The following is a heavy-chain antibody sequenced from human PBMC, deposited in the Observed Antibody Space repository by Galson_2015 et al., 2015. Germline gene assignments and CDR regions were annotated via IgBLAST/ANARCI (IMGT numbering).Heavy chain of an antibody. D-gene: IGHD1-26*01. CDR2: IKHDGSEK. Sequence: SLRLSCAASGFTFSSYGMSWVRQAPGKGLEWVADIKHDGSEKYYADSVKGRFTISRDNSKNSLYLQMNSLRAEDTAVYYCARLRWADAFDIWGQGTMVTVSS. CDR3: ARLRWADAFDI. V-gene: IGHV3-7*01. J-gene: IGHJ3*02. CDR1: GFTFSSYG.